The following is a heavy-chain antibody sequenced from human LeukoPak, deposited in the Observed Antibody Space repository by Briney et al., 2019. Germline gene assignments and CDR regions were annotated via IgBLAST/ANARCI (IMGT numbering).Heavy chain of an antibody. CDR1: GFTFSSYS. CDR3: AKAGDLYDIPTNLDY. Sequence: GGSLRLSCAASGFTFSSYSMNWVRQAPGKGLEWVAVISYDGSNKYYADSVKGRFTISRDNSKNTLYLQMNSLRAEDTAVYYCAKAGDLYDIPTNLDYWGQGTLVTVSS. V-gene: IGHV3-30*18. D-gene: IGHD3-22*01. CDR2: ISYDGSNK. J-gene: IGHJ4*02.